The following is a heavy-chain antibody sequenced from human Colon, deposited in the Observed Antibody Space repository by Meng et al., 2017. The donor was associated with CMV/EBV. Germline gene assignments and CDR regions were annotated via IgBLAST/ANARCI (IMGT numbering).Heavy chain of an antibody. D-gene: IGHD5-12*01. J-gene: IGHJ4*02. Sequence: GESLKISCAASGFSFSTYGMHWVRQAPGKGLEWVAFTASDGSDKYYADPVKGRFTISRDNSRNTLYLQMNSLRAEDTAVYYCTKEGGCHYWGQGTLVTVSS. V-gene: IGHV3-30*02. CDR2: TASDGSDK. CDR1: GFSFSTYG. CDR3: TKEGGCHY.